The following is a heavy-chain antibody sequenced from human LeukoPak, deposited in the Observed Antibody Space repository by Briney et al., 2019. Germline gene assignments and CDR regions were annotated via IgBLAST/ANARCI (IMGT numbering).Heavy chain of an antibody. J-gene: IGHJ4*02. CDR3: ARESPYDSIGYRNYYFDY. V-gene: IGHV1-46*01. Sequence: ASVKVSCKASGYILTSYYIHCVRQAPGQGLEWMGIINPSGGSTSYAQKFQGRVTMTRDTSTSTVYMELSSLTSEDTAVYYCARESPYDSIGYRNYYFDYWGQGTLVTVSS. CDR1: GYILTSYY. CDR2: INPSGGST. D-gene: IGHD3-22*01.